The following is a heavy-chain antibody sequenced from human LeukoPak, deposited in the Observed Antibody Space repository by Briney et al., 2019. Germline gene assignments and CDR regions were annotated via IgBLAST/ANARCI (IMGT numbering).Heavy chain of an antibody. CDR2: ISSSGSTI. D-gene: IGHD6-6*01. V-gene: IGHV3-48*03. Sequence: PGGSLRLSCAASGFTFSSYEMNWVRQAPGKGLEWVSYISSSGSTIYYADSVKGRFTISRDNAKNSLYLQMNSLRAEDTAVYYCARTSGGSSSSSAFDIWGQGTMVTVSS. J-gene: IGHJ3*02. CDR3: ARTSGGSSSSSAFDI. CDR1: GFTFSSYE.